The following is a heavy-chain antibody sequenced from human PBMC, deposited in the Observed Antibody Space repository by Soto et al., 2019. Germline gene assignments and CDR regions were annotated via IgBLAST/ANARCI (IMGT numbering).Heavy chain of an antibody. Sequence: PSETLSLTCTVSGGSISSYYWTWIRQPPGKGLEWIGYIYYSGSTNYNPSLKSRVTISVATSKTQFSLKLSSVTAADTAVYYCARDHYYGSGSYYPMDDYYYYYMDFWGKGTTVTVSS. CDR1: GGSISSYY. D-gene: IGHD3-10*01. CDR3: ARDHYYGSGSYYPMDDYYYYYMDF. J-gene: IGHJ6*03. V-gene: IGHV4-59*12. CDR2: IYYSGST.